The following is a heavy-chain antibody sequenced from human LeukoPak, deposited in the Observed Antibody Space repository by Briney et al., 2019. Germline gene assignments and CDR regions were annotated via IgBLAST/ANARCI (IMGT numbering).Heavy chain of an antibody. V-gene: IGHV4-59*01. CDR2: IYYSGST. CDR3: ARVTGYVMEDYFDY. D-gene: IGHD6-13*01. CDR1: GGSIRSYY. Sequence: SETLSLTCTVSGGSIRSYYWSWIRQPPGKGLEWIGYIYYSGSTNYNPSLKSRVTISVDTSKNQFSLKLSSVTAADTAVYYCARVTGYVMEDYFDYWGQGTLVTVSS. J-gene: IGHJ4*02.